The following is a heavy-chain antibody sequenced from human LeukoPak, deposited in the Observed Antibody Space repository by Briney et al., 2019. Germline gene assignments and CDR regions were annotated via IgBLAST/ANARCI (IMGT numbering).Heavy chain of an antibody. CDR2: VRFDGSNK. Sequence: PGGSLRLSCTASKFTFNKYGMHWVRQAPGKGLEWVAFVRFDGSNKNYADSVKGRFTISRGNSKNTLYLQMNSLRAEDTAVYYCAKERGAYDYSNYGPLDYWGQGTLVTVSS. V-gene: IGHV3-30*02. CDR3: AKERGAYDYSNYGPLDY. D-gene: IGHD4-11*01. CDR1: KFTFNKYG. J-gene: IGHJ4*02.